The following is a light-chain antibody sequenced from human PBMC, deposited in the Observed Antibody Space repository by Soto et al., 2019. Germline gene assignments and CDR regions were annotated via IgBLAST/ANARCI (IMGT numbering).Light chain of an antibody. J-gene: IGLJ1*01. CDR2: EGS. CDR3: CSYAGSSPFEDV. V-gene: IGLV2-23*03. Sequence: QSVLTQPASVSGSPGQSITISCTGTSSDVGSYNLVSWYQQHPGKAPKLMIYEGSKRPSGVSNRFSGSKSGNTASLTISGRQAEVEADYYCCSYAGSSPFEDVFGAGNKVSVL. CDR1: SSDVGSYNL.